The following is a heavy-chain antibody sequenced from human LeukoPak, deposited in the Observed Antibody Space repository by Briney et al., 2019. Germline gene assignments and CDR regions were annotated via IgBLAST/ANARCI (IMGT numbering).Heavy chain of an antibody. D-gene: IGHD2-21*02. V-gene: IGHV3-74*01. Sequence: GRSLRLPCAASGFTFSSYAMHWVRQAPGKGLVWVSRVKSDGSSTSYADSVKGRFTISRDNARNTLYLQMNSLRAEDTAVYYCARDGFLGPVTAYLDYWGQGTPVIVSS. CDR2: VKSDGSST. CDR3: ARDGFLGPVTAYLDY. CDR1: GFTFSSYA. J-gene: IGHJ4*02.